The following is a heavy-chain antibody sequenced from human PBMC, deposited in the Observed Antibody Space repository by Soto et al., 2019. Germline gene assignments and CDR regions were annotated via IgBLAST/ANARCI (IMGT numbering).Heavy chain of an antibody. V-gene: IGHV4-34*01. Sequence: QVQLQQWGAGLLKPSETLSLTCAVYGGSFSGYYWSWIRQPPGKGLEWIGEINHSGSTNYNPSLKSRVTISVDTSKNQFSLKLSSVTAADTAVYYCALYCSSTSCYRRGSDYWGQGTLVTVSS. D-gene: IGHD2-2*01. J-gene: IGHJ4*02. CDR2: INHSGST. CDR3: ALYCSSTSCYRRGSDY. CDR1: GGSFSGYY.